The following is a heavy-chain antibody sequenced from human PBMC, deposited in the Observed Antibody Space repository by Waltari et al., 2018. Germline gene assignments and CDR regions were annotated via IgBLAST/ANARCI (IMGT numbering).Heavy chain of an antibody. Sequence: QVQLVQSGAEVKKPGSSVKVSCKAYGGTFSSYTIRWVRQAPGQGLEWMGRISPMVGMANYAQKFQGRVTITADKSTRTVYMQLSSLRSEDTAVYYCARDLDSRSSGRYYYYYGMDVWGQGTTVSLSS. CDR3: ARDLDSRSSGRYYYYYGMDV. CDR2: ISPMVGMA. D-gene: IGHD3-22*01. V-gene: IGHV1-69*08. J-gene: IGHJ6*02. CDR1: GGTFSSYT.